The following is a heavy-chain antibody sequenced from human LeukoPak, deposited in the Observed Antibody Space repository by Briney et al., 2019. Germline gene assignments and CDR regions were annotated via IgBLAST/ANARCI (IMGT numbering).Heavy chain of an antibody. CDR2: ISTTGST. D-gene: IGHD5-24*01. V-gene: IGHV4-4*07. J-gene: IGHJ4*02. CDR1: GDSITTHY. CDR3: AREVEMATQFDY. Sequence: PSETLSLTCTVSGDSITTHYWSWIRQPAGKGLEWIGLISTTGSTYYNPSLQSRVTMSIGTSKNQFSLKLNSVTAADTAVYYCAREVEMATQFDYWGQGTLVTVSS.